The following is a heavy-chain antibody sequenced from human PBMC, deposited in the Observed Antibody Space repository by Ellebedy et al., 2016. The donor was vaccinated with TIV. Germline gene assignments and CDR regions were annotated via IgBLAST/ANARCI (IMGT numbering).Heavy chain of an antibody. CDR1: GGSISSGDYY. V-gene: IGHV4-30-4*01. Sequence: SETLSLTXTVSGGSISSGDYYWSWIRQPPGKGLEWIGFIYYSGSTYYNPSLKSRITISVDTSKNQFSLKLRSVTAADTAVYYCARYPFKGGLLGAFDIWGQGTMVTVSS. CDR2: IYYSGST. CDR3: ARYPFKGGLLGAFDI. J-gene: IGHJ3*02. D-gene: IGHD2-15*01.